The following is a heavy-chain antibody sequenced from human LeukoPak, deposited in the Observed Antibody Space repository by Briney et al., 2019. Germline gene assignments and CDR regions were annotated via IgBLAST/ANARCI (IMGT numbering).Heavy chain of an antibody. CDR3: ARYDDDSSGYYNY. J-gene: IGHJ4*02. V-gene: IGHV3-53*01. CDR1: GFTFSSNY. D-gene: IGHD3-22*01. Sequence: GGSLRLSCAASGFTFSSNYMSWSGQAPGRGREWSPVIYSGGSTYYADSVKGRFTISRDNSKYTLYLQMNSLRAEDTAVYYCARYDDDSSGYYNYWGQGTLVTVSS. CDR2: IYSGGST.